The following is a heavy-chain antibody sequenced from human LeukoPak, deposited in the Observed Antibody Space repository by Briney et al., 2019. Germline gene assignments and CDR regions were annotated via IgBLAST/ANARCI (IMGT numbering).Heavy chain of an antibody. Sequence: KASETLSLTCTVSGYSISSGYYWGWIRQPPGKGLEWIGSIYHSGRTYYNPSLKTRVTISLDTSKNQFSLKLISVTAADTAVYFCARGRGGSGQLDYWGQGTLVTVSS. CDR3: ARGRGGSGQLDY. D-gene: IGHD3-10*01. CDR2: IYHSGRT. V-gene: IGHV4-38-2*02. J-gene: IGHJ4*02. CDR1: GYSISSGYY.